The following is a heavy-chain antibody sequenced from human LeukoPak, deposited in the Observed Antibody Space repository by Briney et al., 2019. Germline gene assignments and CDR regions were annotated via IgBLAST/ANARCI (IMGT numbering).Heavy chain of an antibody. CDR2: TYYRS. J-gene: IGHJ5*02. CDR1: GDSVSSNSAA. V-gene: IGHV6-1*01. CDR3: ARGRGYSSSWRNWFDP. D-gene: IGHD6-13*01. Sequence: PSETLSLTCAISGDSVSSNSAAWNWIRQSPSRGLEWLGRTYYRSVSVKSRITIKPDKSKNQFSLKLSSVTAADTAVYYCARGRGYSSSWRNWFDPWGQGTLVTVSS.